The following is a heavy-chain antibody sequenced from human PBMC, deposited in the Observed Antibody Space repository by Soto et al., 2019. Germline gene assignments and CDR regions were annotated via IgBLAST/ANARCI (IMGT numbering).Heavy chain of an antibody. V-gene: IGHV4-31*03. CDR2: TKYSGST. CDR1: GGSISSGGYC. D-gene: IGHD3-16*01. Sequence: QVQLQESGPGLVKPSQTLSLTCTVSGGSISSGGYCWSRLRQHPGKGLEWIGYTKYSGSTYYNPSLKRRVTISVDTSKNQFSLKLSSVTAANTAVYYCARDYGGAWYFDLWGRGTLVTVSS. J-gene: IGHJ2*01. CDR3: ARDYGGAWYFDL.